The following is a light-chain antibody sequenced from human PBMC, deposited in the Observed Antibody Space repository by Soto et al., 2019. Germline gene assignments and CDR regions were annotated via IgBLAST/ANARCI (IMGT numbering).Light chain of an antibody. V-gene: IGKV3-20*01. Sequence: IVLTQSPGSLSLSPGERATLSCRASQSFSSSYLAWYQQKPGQAPRLLIYGTSTRATGIPDRFSGSGSGTDFTLTISRLEPEDFAVYYCQHYGTSLWTFGQGTKVEIK. CDR3: QHYGTSLWT. CDR2: GTS. J-gene: IGKJ1*01. CDR1: QSFSSSY.